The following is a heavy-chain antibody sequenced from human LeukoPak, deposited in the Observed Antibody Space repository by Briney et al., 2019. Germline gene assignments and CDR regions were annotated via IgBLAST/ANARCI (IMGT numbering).Heavy chain of an antibody. CDR3: AGRYSNGWYWFDP. J-gene: IGHJ5*02. V-gene: IGHV1-58*02. D-gene: IGHD6-19*01. Sequence: TSVKVSCKASGVSFTSSAMQWVRPARGQRLEWIGWIVIGSGNTNYAQKFQERVTITRDMYTSTAYMELSSLGSEDRAVYYCAGRYSNGWYWFDPWGQGTLVTVSS. CDR1: GVSFTSSA. CDR2: IVIGSGNT.